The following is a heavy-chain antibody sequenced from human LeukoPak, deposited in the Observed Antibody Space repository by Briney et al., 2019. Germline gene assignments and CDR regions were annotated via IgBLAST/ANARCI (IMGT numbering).Heavy chain of an antibody. CDR3: AGAGYSSSWTHYYYYYMDV. D-gene: IGHD6-13*01. J-gene: IGHJ6*03. Sequence: ASVKVSCKASGYTFTSYDIHWVRQATGQGLEWMGWMNPNSGNTGYAQKFQGRVTMTRNTSISTAYMELSSLRSEDTAVYYCAGAGYSSSWTHYYYYYMDVWGKGTTVTVSS. V-gene: IGHV1-8*01. CDR2: MNPNSGNT. CDR1: GYTFTSYD.